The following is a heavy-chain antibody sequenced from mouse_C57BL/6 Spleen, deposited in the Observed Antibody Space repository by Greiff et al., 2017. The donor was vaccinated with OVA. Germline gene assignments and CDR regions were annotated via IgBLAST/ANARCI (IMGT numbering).Heavy chain of an antibody. Sequence: EVQLVESGGGLVKPGGSLKLSCAASGFTFSDYGMHWVRQAPEKGLEWVAYISSGSSTIYYADTVKGRFTISRDNAKNTLFLQMTSLRSEDTAMYYCARDNYYGSSCYAMDYWGQGTSVTVSS. CDR3: ARDNYYGSSCYAMDY. CDR2: ISSGSSTI. D-gene: IGHD1-1*01. V-gene: IGHV5-17*01. J-gene: IGHJ4*01. CDR1: GFTFSDYG.